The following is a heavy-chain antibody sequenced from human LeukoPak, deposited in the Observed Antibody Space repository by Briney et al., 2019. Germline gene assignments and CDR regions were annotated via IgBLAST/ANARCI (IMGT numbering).Heavy chain of an antibody. CDR2: INHSGST. CDR1: GGSFSGYY. CDR3: ARDFREMATIYYYYYMDV. J-gene: IGHJ6*03. V-gene: IGHV4-34*01. D-gene: IGHD5-24*01. Sequence: SETLSLTCAVYGGSFSGYYWSWIRQPPGKGLEWIGEINHSGSTNYNPSLKSRVTISVDTSKNQFSLKLSSVTAADTAVYYCARDFREMATIYYYYYMDVWGKGTTVTVSS.